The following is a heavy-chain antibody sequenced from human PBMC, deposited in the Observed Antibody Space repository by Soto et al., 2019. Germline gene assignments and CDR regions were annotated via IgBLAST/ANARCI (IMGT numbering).Heavy chain of an antibody. CDR1: GFIFSDFS. CDR3: AREKKHQSLGGRFGMDV. CDR2: IGSSGGYI. J-gene: IGHJ6*02. D-gene: IGHD2-2*01. V-gene: IGHV3-21*01. Sequence: PGGSLRLSCXVSGFIFSDFSMNWVRQAPGKGLEWVASIGSSGGYIFYADSVKGRFTISRDNAKKSLDLQINSLRAEDTAVYYCAREKKHQSLGGRFGMDVWGQGTTVTVSS.